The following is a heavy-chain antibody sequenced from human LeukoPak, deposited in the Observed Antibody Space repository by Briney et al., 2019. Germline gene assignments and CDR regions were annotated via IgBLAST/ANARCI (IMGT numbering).Heavy chain of an antibody. V-gene: IGHV4-31*03. D-gene: IGHD3-3*01. Sequence: PSETLSLTCTVSGGSISSGGYYWSWIRQHPGKGLEWIGYIYYSGSTYYNPSLKSRVTISVDTSKNQFSLKLSSVTAADTAVYYCARRGRFLEWLAWFDPWGQGTLVTVSS. CDR3: ARRGRFLEWLAWFDP. CDR2: IYYSGST. CDR1: GGSISSGGYY. J-gene: IGHJ5*02.